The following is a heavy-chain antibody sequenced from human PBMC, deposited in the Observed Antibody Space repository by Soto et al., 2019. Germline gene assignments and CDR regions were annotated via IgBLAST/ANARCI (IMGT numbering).Heavy chain of an antibody. J-gene: IGHJ4*02. Sequence: PSETLSLTCSVSGGSISGSYWSWIRQSPGKGLEWLGYVYYTGSTNYSPSLRSRVSISVDTSKNEFSLRLSSVTAADTAVYFCARSVAVPGAHTDYSGRGTQVTVSS. CDR1: GGSISGSY. CDR2: VYYTGST. D-gene: IGHD6-19*01. CDR3: ARSVAVPGAHTDY. V-gene: IGHV4-59*01.